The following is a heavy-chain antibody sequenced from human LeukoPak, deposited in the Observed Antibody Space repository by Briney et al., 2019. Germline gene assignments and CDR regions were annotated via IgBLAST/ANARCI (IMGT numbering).Heavy chain of an antibody. CDR1: GFPFGGSA. D-gene: IGHD2-21*01. CDR2: IRSKANSFAT. Sequence: GGSLRLSCAASGFPFGGSAIHWVRQASGKGQEWVGRIRSKANSFATVYGVSVKGRFTISRDDSRNTAYLQMNSLKTEDTAVYYCSLDPEPVGVYWGQGTLVTVSS. V-gene: IGHV3-73*01. CDR3: SLDPEPVGVY. J-gene: IGHJ4*02.